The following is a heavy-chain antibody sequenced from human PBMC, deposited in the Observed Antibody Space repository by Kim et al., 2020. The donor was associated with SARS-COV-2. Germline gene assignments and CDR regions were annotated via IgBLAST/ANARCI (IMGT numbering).Heavy chain of an antibody. CDR2: IIPIFGTA. J-gene: IGHJ6*02. D-gene: IGHD3-10*01. V-gene: IGHV1-69*13. CDR1: GGTFSSYA. Sequence: SVKVSCKASGGTFSSYAISWVRQAPGQGLEWMGGIIPIFGTANYAQKFQGRVTITADESTSTAYMELSSLRSEDTAVYYCARGSVGYYGSGSLYYYGMDVWGQGTTVTVSS. CDR3: ARGSVGYYGSGSLYYYGMDV.